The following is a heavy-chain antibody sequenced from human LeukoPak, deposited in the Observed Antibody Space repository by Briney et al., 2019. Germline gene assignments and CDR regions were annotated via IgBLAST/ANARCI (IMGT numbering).Heavy chain of an antibody. CDR1: GFSFSDNV. Sequence: GGSLRLSCTASGFSFSDNVMGWIRQAPGKGLQWVSYINSGGDTIHYVDAVKGRFTISRDNSKRSLYLQMNRLRVDDTAVYYCARGGYGWTFNQWGQGTLVSVSS. D-gene: IGHD2/OR15-2a*01. V-gene: IGHV3-11*01. CDR3: ARGGYGWTFNQ. J-gene: IGHJ4*02. CDR2: INSGGDTI.